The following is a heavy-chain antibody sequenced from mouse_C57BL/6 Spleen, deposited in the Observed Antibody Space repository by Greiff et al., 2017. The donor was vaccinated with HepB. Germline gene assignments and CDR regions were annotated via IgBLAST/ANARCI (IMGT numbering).Heavy chain of an antibody. CDR3: ARRGVTRAMDD. Sequence: QVQLQQSGPELVKPGASVKISCKASGYAFSSSWMNWVKQRPGKGLEWIGRIYPGDGDTNYNGKFKGKATLTADKSSSTAYMQLSSLTSEDSAVYFCARRGVTRAMDDWGQGTSVTVSS. J-gene: IGHJ4*01. CDR1: GYAFSSSW. D-gene: IGHD2-1*01. CDR2: IYPGDGDT. V-gene: IGHV1-82*01.